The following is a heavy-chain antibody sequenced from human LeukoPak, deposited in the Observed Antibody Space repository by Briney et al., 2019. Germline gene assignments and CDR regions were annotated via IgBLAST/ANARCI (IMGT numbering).Heavy chain of an antibody. J-gene: IGHJ4*02. D-gene: IGHD3-22*01. Sequence: ASVKVSCKASGYTFTGYYMHWVRQAPGQGLEWMGWINPNSGGTNYAQKFQGRVTMTRDTSISTAYMELSRLRSDDTAVYYCARDSHDYYDSSGSLDYWGQGTLVTVSS. CDR3: ARDSHDYYDSSGSLDY. CDR2: INPNSGGT. V-gene: IGHV1-2*02. CDR1: GYTFTGYY.